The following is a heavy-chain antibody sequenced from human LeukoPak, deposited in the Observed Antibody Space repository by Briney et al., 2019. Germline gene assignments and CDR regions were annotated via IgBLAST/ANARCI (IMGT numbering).Heavy chain of an antibody. CDR3: AELGITMIGGV. Sequence: GGSLRLSCAAFGFIFGDYGMSWVRQAPGKGLEWVSGINWNGGSTGYADSVKGRFTISRDNAKNSLYLQMNSLRAEDTAVYYCAELGITMIGGVWGKGTTVTISS. V-gene: IGHV3-20*04. J-gene: IGHJ6*04. CDR1: GFIFGDYG. CDR2: INWNGGST. D-gene: IGHD3-10*02.